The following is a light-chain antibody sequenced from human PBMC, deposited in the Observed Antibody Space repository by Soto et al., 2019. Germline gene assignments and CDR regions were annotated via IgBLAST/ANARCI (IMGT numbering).Light chain of an antibody. J-gene: IGLJ2*01. CDR1: FSNIGSNT. CDR3: AAWDDSLNGVV. Sequence: QSVLTQSPSASGTPGQRVTISCSGSFSNIGSNTVNWYVQLPGTAPKLLIYSNNQRPSGVPDRISGTKSGTSASLAIRGLQSDDEADYYCAAWDDSLNGVVFGGGTKVTVL. CDR2: SNN. V-gene: IGLV1-44*01.